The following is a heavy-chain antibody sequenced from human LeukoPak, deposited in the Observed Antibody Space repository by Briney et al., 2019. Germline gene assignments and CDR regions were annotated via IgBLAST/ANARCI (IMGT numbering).Heavy chain of an antibody. CDR1: GGSISSGGYY. V-gene: IGHV4-31*03. Sequence: ESSETLSLTCTVSGGSISSGGYYWSWIRQHPGKGLVWIGYIYYSGSTYYNPSLKSRVTISVDTSKNQFSLKLSSVTAADTAVYYCARDHYGSGPDAFDIWGQGTMVTVSS. D-gene: IGHD3-10*01. J-gene: IGHJ3*02. CDR3: ARDHYGSGPDAFDI. CDR2: IYYSGST.